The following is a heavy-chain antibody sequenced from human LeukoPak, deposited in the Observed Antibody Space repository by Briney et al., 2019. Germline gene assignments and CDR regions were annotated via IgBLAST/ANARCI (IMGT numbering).Heavy chain of an antibody. V-gene: IGHV3-21*01. Sequence: PGGSLRLSCAASGFTFSSYSMNWVRQAPGKGLEWVSSISSSSSYIYYADSVKGRFTISRDNSKNTLYLQMNSLRAEDTAVYYCARDTDRYCSSTSCGWFDPWGQGTLVTVSS. D-gene: IGHD2-2*01. CDR2: ISSSSSYI. CDR3: ARDTDRYCSSTSCGWFDP. CDR1: GFTFSSYS. J-gene: IGHJ5*02.